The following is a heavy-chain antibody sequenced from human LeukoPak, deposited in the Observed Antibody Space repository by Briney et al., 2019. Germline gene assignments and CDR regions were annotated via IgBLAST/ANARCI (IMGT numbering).Heavy chain of an antibody. D-gene: IGHD2-15*01. CDR3: ARGGGYRDGYFDY. CDR1: GYTFTSYD. CDR2: INPSGGST. J-gene: IGHJ4*02. Sequence: GASVEVSCKASGYTFTSYDINWVRQAPGQGLEWMGIINPSGGSTSYAQKFQGRVTMTRDMSTSTVYMELSGLRSEDTAVYYCARGGGYRDGYFDYWGQGTLVTVSS. V-gene: IGHV1-46*01.